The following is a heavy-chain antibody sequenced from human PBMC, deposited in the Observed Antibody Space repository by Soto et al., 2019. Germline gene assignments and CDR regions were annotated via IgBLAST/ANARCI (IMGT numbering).Heavy chain of an antibody. J-gene: IGHJ6*02. CDR2: ISGSGGST. CDR1: GFTFSSYA. V-gene: IGHV3-23*01. Sequence: GGSLRLSCAASGFTFSSYAMSWVRQAPGKGLEWVSAISGSGGSTYYADSVKGRFTISRDNSKNTLYLQMNSLRAEDTAVYYCAKDDPGYGYLKSYYYYYYGMDVWGQGTTVTVSS. D-gene: IGHD5-18*01. CDR3: AKDDPGYGYLKSYYYYYYGMDV.